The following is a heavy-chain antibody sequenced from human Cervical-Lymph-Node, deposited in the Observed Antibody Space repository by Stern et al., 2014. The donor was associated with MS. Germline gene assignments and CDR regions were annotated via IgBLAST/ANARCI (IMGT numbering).Heavy chain of an antibody. J-gene: IGHJ4*02. Sequence: QVQLVQSGTEVKKPGSSVKVSCKAAGDTFASYGISWVRQAPGTGLDGMGGLFPFFGTPIYAKKFQGRVTMTADESTTTAYMDLTSLSVEDTAVYYCATSTYGLVHWGQGTLVTVSS. CDR1: GDTFASYG. CDR3: ATSTYGLVH. CDR2: LFPFFGTP. D-gene: IGHD3-10*01. V-gene: IGHV1-69*01.